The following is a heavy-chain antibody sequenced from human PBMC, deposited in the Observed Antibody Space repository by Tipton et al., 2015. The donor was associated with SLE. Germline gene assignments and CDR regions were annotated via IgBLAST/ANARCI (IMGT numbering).Heavy chain of an antibody. CDR2: IWYDGSNK. V-gene: IGHV3-33*08. CDR3: AIGTRGYAFDF. CDR1: GFTFSSYG. D-gene: IGHD1-26*01. Sequence: SLRLSCAASGFTFSSYGMHWVRQAPGKGLEWVAVIWYDGSNKYYADSVKGRFTISRDNSKNTLYLQMNSLKTEDTALYFCAIGTRGYAFDFWGQGTMVTVSS. J-gene: IGHJ3*01.